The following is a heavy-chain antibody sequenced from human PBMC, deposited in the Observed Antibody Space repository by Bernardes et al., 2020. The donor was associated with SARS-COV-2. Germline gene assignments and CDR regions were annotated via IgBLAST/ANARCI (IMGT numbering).Heavy chain of an antibody. V-gene: IGHV4-39*01. Sequence: SETLSPTCTVSGGSISSSSYYWGWIRQPTGKGLEWIGGIYYSGSTYYNPSLKSRVTISVDTSKNQFSLKLSSVTAADTAVYYCAGQPYGMDVWGQGTTVTVS. J-gene: IGHJ6*02. CDR3: AGQPYGMDV. CDR2: IYYSGST. CDR1: GGSISSSSYY.